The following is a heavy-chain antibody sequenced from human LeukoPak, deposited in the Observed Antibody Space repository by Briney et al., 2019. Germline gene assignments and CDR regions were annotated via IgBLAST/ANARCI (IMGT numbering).Heavy chain of an antibody. J-gene: IGHJ5*02. CDR2: IYYSGST. CDR1: GGSISSGGYY. Sequence: SQTLSLTCTVSGGSISSGGYYWSWIRQHPGKGLEWIGYIYYSGSTYYNPSLKSRVTISVDTSKNQFSLKLSSVTAADTAVYYCARGLGDDSSGYGHFSYNWFDPWGQGTLVTVFS. D-gene: IGHD3-22*01. CDR3: ARGLGDDSSGYGHFSYNWFDP. V-gene: IGHV4-30-4*08.